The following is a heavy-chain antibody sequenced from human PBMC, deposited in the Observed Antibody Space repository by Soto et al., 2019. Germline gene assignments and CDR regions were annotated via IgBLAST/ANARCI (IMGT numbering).Heavy chain of an antibody. D-gene: IGHD2-15*01. V-gene: IGHV4-30-4*01. J-gene: IGHJ4*02. CDR1: GGSISSGDYY. CDR2: IYYSGST. Sequence: SETLSLTCTVSGGSISSGDYYWSWIRQPPGKGLEWIGYIYYSGSTYYNPSLKSRVTISVDTSKNQFSLKLSSVTAADTAVYYCAREARVVVAAAVDYWGQGTLVTVSS. CDR3: AREARVVVAAAVDY.